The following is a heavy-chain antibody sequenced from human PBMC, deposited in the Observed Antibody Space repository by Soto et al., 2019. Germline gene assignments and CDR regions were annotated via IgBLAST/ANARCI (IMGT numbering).Heavy chain of an antibody. CDR3: AGLTGYSSSWYVGWFDP. J-gene: IGHJ5*02. CDR2: ISAYNGNT. D-gene: IGHD6-13*01. V-gene: IGHV1-18*01. CDR1: GYTFTSYG. Sequence: ASVKVSCKASGYTFTSYGISWVRQAPGQGLEWMGWISAYNGNTNYAQKLQGRVTMTTDTSTSTAYMELRSLRSDDTAVYYCAGLTGYSSSWYVGWFDPWGQGTLVTVSS.